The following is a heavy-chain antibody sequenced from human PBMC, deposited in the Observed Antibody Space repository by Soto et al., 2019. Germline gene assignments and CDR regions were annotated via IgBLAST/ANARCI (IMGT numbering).Heavy chain of an antibody. V-gene: IGHV3-11*01. D-gene: IGHD3-10*01. CDR2: ISGGGAIT. Sequence: LRLSCAASGFTFSDKYMTWLRQAPGKGLQWVAKISGGGAITYYADSVRGRFTVSRDNAKNSAYLQMDSLRVEDTAVYYCASDFYYYASSHWGQGTLVTVSS. CDR1: GFTFSDKY. J-gene: IGHJ4*02. CDR3: ASDFYYYASSH.